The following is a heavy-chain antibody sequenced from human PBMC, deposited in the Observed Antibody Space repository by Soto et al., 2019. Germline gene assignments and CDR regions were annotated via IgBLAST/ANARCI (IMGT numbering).Heavy chain of an antibody. CDR1: GGTFSSYT. V-gene: IGHV1-69*02. J-gene: IGHJ4*02. CDR3: ARAPVNNFGEVYYFDY. Sequence: QVQLVQSGAEVKKPGSSVKVSCKASGGTFSSYTISWVRQAPGQGLEWLGRIIPILGIANYEQKFQGRGTITADKSTSTAYMDLSSLRSEDTAVYFCARAPVNNFGEVYYFDYWGQGTLATVSS. D-gene: IGHD3-10*01. CDR2: IIPILGIA.